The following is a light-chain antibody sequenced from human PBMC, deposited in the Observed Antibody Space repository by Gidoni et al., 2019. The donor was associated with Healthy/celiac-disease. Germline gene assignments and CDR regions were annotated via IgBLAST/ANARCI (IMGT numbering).Light chain of an antibody. CDR1: QGISSY. CDR3: QQYYSYPRT. CDR2: AAS. V-gene: IGKV1-8*01. Sequence: IRMTQSPSSFSASIGDRVTITCRASQGISSYLAWDQQKPGKAPKLLIYAASTLQRGVPSRFSGSGSGTDFTLTISCLQSEDFATYYCQQYYSYPRTFXXXTKVEIK. J-gene: IGKJ1*01.